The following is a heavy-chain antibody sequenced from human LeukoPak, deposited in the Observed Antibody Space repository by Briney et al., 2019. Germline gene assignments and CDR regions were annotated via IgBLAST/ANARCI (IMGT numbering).Heavy chain of an antibody. V-gene: IGHV3-48*01. J-gene: IGHJ4*02. CDR1: GFTFSSYN. Sequence: GGSLRLSCAASGFTFSSYNMNWVRQAPGKGLEWVSYISSSSSTIYYADSVKGRFTISRDNAKNSLYLQMNSLRAEDTAVYYCAKSGLNRFDYWGQGTLVTVSS. CDR3: AKSGLNRFDY. D-gene: IGHD2-15*01. CDR2: ISSSSSTI.